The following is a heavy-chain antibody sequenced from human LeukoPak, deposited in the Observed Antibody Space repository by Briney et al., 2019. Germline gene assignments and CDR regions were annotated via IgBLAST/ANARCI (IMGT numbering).Heavy chain of an antibody. CDR3: ARSNHADDF. D-gene: IGHD1-14*01. CDR2: INTSGSST. CDR1: GFTFSNYW. V-gene: IGHV3-74*03. J-gene: IGHJ4*02. Sequence: GGSLRLSCAASGFTFSNYWMRWARQVPRKGLVWVSRINTSGSSTTYADYVKGRFTISRDNAKNTLYLQMDSLRAEDTGVYYCARSNHADDFWGQGTLVSVSS.